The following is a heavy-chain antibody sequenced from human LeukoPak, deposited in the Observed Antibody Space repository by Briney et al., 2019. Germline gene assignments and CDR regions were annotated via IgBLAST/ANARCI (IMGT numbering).Heavy chain of an antibody. CDR1: GFTFDDYA. J-gene: IGHJ4*02. D-gene: IGHD3-9*01. Sequence: QAGGSLRLSCAASGFTFDDYAMHWVRQAPGKGLEWVSGISWNSGSIGYADSVKGRFTISRDNAKNSLYLQMNSLRAEDTALYYCAKDSDDILTGIDYWGQGTLVTVSS. CDR2: ISWNSGSI. V-gene: IGHV3-9*01. CDR3: AKDSDDILTGIDY.